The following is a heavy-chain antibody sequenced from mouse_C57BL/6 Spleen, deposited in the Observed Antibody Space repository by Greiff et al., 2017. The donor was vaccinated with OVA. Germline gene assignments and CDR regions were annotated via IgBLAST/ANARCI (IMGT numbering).Heavy chain of an antibody. D-gene: IGHD1-1*01. CDR2: IYPGGGYT. V-gene: IGHV1-63*01. Sequence: QVQLQQSGAELVRPGTSVKMSCKASGYTFTNYWIGWAKQRPGHGLEWIGDIYPGGGYTNYNEKFKGKATLTADKSSSTAYMQFSSLTSEDSAIYYCARGIRWEGGYFDVWGTGTTVTVSS. CDR1: GYTFTNYW. CDR3: ARGIRWEGGYFDV. J-gene: IGHJ1*03.